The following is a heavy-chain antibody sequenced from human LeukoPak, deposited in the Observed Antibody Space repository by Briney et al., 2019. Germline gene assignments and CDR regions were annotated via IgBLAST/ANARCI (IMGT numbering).Heavy chain of an antibody. CDR2: ISNTGSII. D-gene: IGHD3-22*01. CDR1: GFTFSDYY. J-gene: IGHJ4*02. V-gene: IGHV3-11*01. Sequence: PGGSLRLSCAASGFTFSDYYMSWIRQTPEKGLEWVSYISNTGSIIYYADSVKGRFTISRDSAKNSLYLQMNSLRAEDTAVYYCARDTHYDNAGTTNDCWGQGTLVTVSS. CDR3: ARDTHYDNAGTTNDC.